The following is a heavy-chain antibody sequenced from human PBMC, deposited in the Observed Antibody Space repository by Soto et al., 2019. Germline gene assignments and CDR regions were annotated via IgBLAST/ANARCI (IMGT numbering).Heavy chain of an antibody. D-gene: IGHD6-13*01. Sequence: SETLSLTCAVYGGSFSGYYWSWIRQPPGKGLEWIGEINHSGSTNYNPSLKSRVTISVDTSKNQFSLKLSSVTAADTAVYYCASLSWYGKPTYNWFDPWGQGPLCTVSS. CDR1: GGSFSGYY. J-gene: IGHJ5*02. CDR3: ASLSWYGKPTYNWFDP. V-gene: IGHV4-34*01. CDR2: INHSGST.